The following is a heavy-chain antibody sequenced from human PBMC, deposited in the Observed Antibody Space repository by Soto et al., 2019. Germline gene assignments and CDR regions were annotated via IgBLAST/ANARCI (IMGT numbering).Heavy chain of an antibody. CDR3: SRSRYCTSPSCYNHYYYGMDI. CDR2: IGVYNGKT. CDR1: GSTFTKYG. Sequence: QEQLVQSGGEVKKPGASVRVSCKASGSTFTKYGITWVRPAPGPGLEWMGWIGVYNGKTNYARKLQGRVIMTADTSASTSYMELRSLSSEDTAIYYCSRSRYCTSPSCYNHYYYGMDIWGQGTTVSVSS. D-gene: IGHD2-2*02. J-gene: IGHJ6*02. V-gene: IGHV1-18*04.